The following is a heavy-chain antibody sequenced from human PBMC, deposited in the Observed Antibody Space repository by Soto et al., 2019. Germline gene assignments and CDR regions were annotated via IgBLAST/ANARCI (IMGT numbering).Heavy chain of an antibody. V-gene: IGHV3-11*01. D-gene: IGHD6-13*01. CDR1: GFIFSDYY. CDR2: ISSSGSSI. J-gene: IGHJ4*02. CDR3: AREGSSWYYY. Sequence: PGGSLRLSCAASGFIFSDYYMSWIRQGPGKGLEWVSYISSSGSSIYYADAVKGRFTISRDNAKNSLYLQMNSLRAEDTAVYYCAREGSSWYYYWGQGTLVTVSS.